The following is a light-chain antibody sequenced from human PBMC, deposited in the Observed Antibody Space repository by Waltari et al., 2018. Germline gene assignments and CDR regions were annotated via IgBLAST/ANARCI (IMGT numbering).Light chain of an antibody. CDR3: ATWDDSLGGLWV. CDR2: GNK. CDR1: RFHIGRNS. J-gene: IGLJ3*02. Sequence: QSVLTQPPSASGTPGQRVTISCSGSRFHIGRNSVHWYQQLPGTAPKLLMYGNKPRPSGVPDRFSGSKSGTSASLAISGLRSEDEAIYYCATWDDSLGGLWVFGGGTKVTVL. V-gene: IGLV1-47*01.